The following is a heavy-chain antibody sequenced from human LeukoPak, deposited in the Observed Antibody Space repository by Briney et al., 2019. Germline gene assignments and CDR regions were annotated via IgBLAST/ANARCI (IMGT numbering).Heavy chain of an antibody. Sequence: GGSLRLSCAASGFTFSSYGMNWVRQAPGKGLEWVSYISSSGSTIYYADSVKGRFTISRDNAKNSLYLQMNSLRAEDTAVYYCARGIGGYDILTGSLCYWGQGTLVTVSS. CDR2: ISSSGSTI. D-gene: IGHD3-9*01. V-gene: IGHV3-48*03. CDR3: ARGIGGYDILTGSLCY. J-gene: IGHJ4*02. CDR1: GFTFSSYG.